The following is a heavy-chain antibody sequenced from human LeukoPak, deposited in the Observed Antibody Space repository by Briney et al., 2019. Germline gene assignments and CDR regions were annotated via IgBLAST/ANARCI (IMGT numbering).Heavy chain of an antibody. CDR2: MNPNSGNT. J-gene: IGHJ5*02. V-gene: IGHV1-8*01. D-gene: IGHD3-10*01. Sequence: VASVKVSCKASGYTFTSYDINWARQATGQGLEWMGWMNPNSGNTGYAQKFQGRVTMTRNTSISTAYMELSSLRSEDTAVYYCARGQDNVLLWFGELLLAPWGQGTLVTVSS. CDR1: GYTFTSYD. CDR3: ARGQDNVLLWFGELLLAP.